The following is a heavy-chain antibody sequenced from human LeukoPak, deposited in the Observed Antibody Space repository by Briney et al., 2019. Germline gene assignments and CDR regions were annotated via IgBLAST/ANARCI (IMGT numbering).Heavy chain of an antibody. D-gene: IGHD3-22*01. J-gene: IGHJ3*02. CDR1: GGTFSSYA. CDR2: IIPILGIA. CDR3: AREDSSGYLHRSGGAFDI. Sequence: GASVKVSCKASGGTFSSYAISWVRQAPGQGLEWMGRIIPILGIANYAQKFQGRVTITADKSTSTAYMELSSLRSEDTAVYYCAREDSSGYLHRSGGAFDIWGQGTMVTVSS. V-gene: IGHV1-69*04.